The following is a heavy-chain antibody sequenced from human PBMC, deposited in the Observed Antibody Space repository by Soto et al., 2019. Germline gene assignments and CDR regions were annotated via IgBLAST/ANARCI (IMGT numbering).Heavy chain of an antibody. CDR1: GGSISSYY. D-gene: IGHD3-10*01. CDR2: VHHSWGS. CDR3: ARQGFGPLPGLVDV. J-gene: IGHJ6*02. Sequence: QVQLQESGPGLVKPSETLSLSCTVSGGSISSYYWSWFRQSPGKRMEWIGYVHHSWGSSYNPSLLSRVAISLGTSKSQFSLQVTSVTATDPAVYYCARQGFGPLPGLVDVWGQGTTVTVSS. V-gene: IGHV4-59*08.